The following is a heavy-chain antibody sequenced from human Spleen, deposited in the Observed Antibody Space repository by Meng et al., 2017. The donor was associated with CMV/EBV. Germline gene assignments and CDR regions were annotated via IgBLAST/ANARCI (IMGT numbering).Heavy chain of an antibody. Sequence: SETLSLTCAVYGGSFSGYCWSWIRQPPGKGLEWIGEINHSGSTNYNPSLKSRVTISVDTSKNQFSLKLSSVTAADTAVYYCARGFYCSSTSCYRYYYGMDVWGQGTTVTVSS. CDR2: INHSGST. D-gene: IGHD2-2*01. CDR3: ARGFYCSSTSCYRYYYGMDV. CDR1: GGSFSGYC. J-gene: IGHJ6*02. V-gene: IGHV4-34*01.